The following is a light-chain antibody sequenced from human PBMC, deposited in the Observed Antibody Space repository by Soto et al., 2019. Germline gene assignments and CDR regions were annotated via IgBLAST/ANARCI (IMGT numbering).Light chain of an antibody. CDR1: QGISSR. J-gene: IGKJ1*01. CDR2: AAS. Sequence: DIQMTQSPSSVSASVGARVTIACRASQGISSRLAWYQQKPGTPPKLLLYAASTLHSGVPPRFSGSGSGTDFTLTISRLQPEDFATYYCQQANTFPWTFGQGTKVGIK. V-gene: IGKV1-12*01. CDR3: QQANTFPWT.